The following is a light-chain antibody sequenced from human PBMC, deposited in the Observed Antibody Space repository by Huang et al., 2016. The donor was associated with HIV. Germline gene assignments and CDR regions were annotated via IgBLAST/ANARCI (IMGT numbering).Light chain of an antibody. J-gene: IGKJ4*01. CDR2: RAS. CDR3: QQYNNWPPLT. V-gene: IGKV3-15*01. Sequence: EVVMTQSPNTLSVSPGERATLSCRASQRISSNLAWYQQKPGQAPRLLIYRASARAAGVPARVSGSGSGTEFTLTISSLQSEDFAIYYCQQYNNWPPLTFGGGTKVEI. CDR1: QRISSN.